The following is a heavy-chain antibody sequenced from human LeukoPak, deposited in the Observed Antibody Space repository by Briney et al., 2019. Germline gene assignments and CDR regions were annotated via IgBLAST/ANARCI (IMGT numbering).Heavy chain of an antibody. CDR3: ARDLSGGYFGNDAFDV. Sequence: GASVKVSCKASGYTFTSYDISWVRQAPGQGLEWMGWISAYNGDTNYAQKPQGRVTMTTDTSTSTAYMELRSLRSDDTAVFYCARDLSGGYFGNDAFDVWGQGTMVTVSS. J-gene: IGHJ3*01. CDR1: GYTFTSYD. V-gene: IGHV1-18*01. D-gene: IGHD3-22*01. CDR2: ISAYNGDT.